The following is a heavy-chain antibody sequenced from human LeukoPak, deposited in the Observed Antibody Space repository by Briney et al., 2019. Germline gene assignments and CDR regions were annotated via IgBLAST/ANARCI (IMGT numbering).Heavy chain of an antibody. Sequence: PGGSLRLSCAASGFTFSSYAMHWVRQAPGKGLEYVSAISSNGGSTYYANSVKGRFTIPRDNSRNTVYLQINSLRADDTAVYYCGKTTVGYSSGQKPAWPVDYWGQGTLVTVSS. D-gene: IGHD5-18*01. V-gene: IGHV3-64*01. J-gene: IGHJ4*02. CDR2: ISSNGGST. CDR3: GKTTVGYSSGQKPAWPVDY. CDR1: GFTFSSYA.